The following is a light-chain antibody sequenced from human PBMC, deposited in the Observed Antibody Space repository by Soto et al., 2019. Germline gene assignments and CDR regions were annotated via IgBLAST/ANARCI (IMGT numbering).Light chain of an antibody. CDR3: QHSHSTPLT. CDR1: QNIASH. Sequence: DIQMTQSPSSLSASAGDRVTITCRASQNIASHLNWYQQKPGKAPKLPIYTASSLQSGVPSRFSGSGSRTDFTLTISSLQPEDFATYSCQHSHSTPLTFGGGTKVEMK. V-gene: IGKV1-39*01. CDR2: TAS. J-gene: IGKJ4*01.